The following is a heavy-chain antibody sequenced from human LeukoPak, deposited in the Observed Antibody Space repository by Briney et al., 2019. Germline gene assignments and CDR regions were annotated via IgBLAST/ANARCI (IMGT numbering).Heavy chain of an antibody. D-gene: IGHD6-19*01. Sequence: GGSLRLSCAASGFPFSSYSMNWVRQPPGKGLELVVYISSSSSTIYYADSVKGRFNISRDKAKNSLYLQLNSLRAEDTAVYYCARAVAGVWFYPWGQGTLVTVSS. V-gene: IGHV3-48*01. J-gene: IGHJ5*02. CDR2: ISSSSSTI. CDR1: GFPFSSYS. CDR3: ARAVAGVWFYP.